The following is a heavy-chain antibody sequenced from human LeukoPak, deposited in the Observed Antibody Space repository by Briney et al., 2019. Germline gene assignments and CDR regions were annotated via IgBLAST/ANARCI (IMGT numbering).Heavy chain of an antibody. CDR2: IKEDGSKK. CDR3: ARDFDG. Sequence: PGGSLRLSCAASGFTFRNYWMSWVRQAPGKGLEWVANIKEDGSKKYYVDSVKGRFTISRDNAKNSLYLQMNSLRVEDTAVSYCARDFDGWGQGTLVTVSS. CDR1: GFTFRNYW. J-gene: IGHJ4*02. V-gene: IGHV3-7*01.